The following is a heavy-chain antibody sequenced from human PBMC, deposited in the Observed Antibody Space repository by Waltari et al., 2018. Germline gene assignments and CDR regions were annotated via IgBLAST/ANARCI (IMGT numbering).Heavy chain of an antibody. V-gene: IGHV4-38-2*01. CDR3: SRQVLGYCTSAACRRLES. CDR2: IYHDGST. Sequence: QVQLKESGPGLLKASETLSLTCDVSGYAINSGFYWGWIRQPPGKGLEWIATIYHDGSTFYNPSLTSRVSTSMDTSKNQCSLTLKSVTAADTAVYYCSRQVLGYCTSAACRRLESWGQGTLVTVSS. J-gene: IGHJ4*02. CDR1: GYAINSGFY. D-gene: IGHD2-2*03.